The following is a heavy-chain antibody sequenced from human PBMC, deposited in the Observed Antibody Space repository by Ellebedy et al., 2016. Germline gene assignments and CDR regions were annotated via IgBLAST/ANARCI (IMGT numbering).Heavy chain of an antibody. V-gene: IGHV4-4*02. J-gene: IGHJ4*02. Sequence: SETLSLTCAVSGGSISSTNWWSWVRQTPGKGLEWIGEMHHSGITNYSPSLKSRVSISVDESKNQFSLNLSSVTAADTAVYYCVSNLGSGSYFHYWGPGTLGTVSS. CDR1: GGSISSTNW. D-gene: IGHD3-10*01. CDR2: MHHSGIT. CDR3: VSNLGSGSYFHY.